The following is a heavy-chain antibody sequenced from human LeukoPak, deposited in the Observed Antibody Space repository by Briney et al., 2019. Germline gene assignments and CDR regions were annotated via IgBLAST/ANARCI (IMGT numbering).Heavy chain of an antibody. V-gene: IGHV4-4*07. D-gene: IGHD6-6*01. Sequence: SETLSLTRTVSGGSMSGFYWSWLRQPAGKGLEWIGRLYVSGTTTYNPSLKSRVTMSVEPSKNQFSLNLTSVTAADTAVYYCAKDRAARNGMDVWGHGTTVTVSS. J-gene: IGHJ6*02. CDR1: GGSMSGFY. CDR3: AKDRAARNGMDV. CDR2: LYVSGTT.